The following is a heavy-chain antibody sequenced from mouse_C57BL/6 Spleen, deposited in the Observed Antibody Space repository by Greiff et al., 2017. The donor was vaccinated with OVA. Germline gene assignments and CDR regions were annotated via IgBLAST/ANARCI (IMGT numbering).Heavy chain of an antibody. CDR2: ISSGGSYT. Sequence: EVQRVESGGDLVKPGGSLKLSCAASGFTFSSYGMTWVRQTPDQRLEWVATISSGGSYTNYSDSVTGRFTISSDKAKNTLYLQMSSLKTEDTARKYCARHEGLLRHAMDYWGQGTSVTVSS. CDR3: ARHEGLLRHAMDY. CDR1: GFTFSSYG. D-gene: IGHD1-2*01. J-gene: IGHJ4*01. V-gene: IGHV5-6*01.